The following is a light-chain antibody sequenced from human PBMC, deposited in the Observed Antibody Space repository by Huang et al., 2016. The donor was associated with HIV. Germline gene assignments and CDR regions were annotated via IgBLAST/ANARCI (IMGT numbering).Light chain of an antibody. CDR3: QQYNDWPPLT. CDR1: HSVDSD. Sequence: EIEMTQSPATLSVSPGERATLSCRASHSVDSDLAWYQQKPGQAPRLLIYDASTRAIGISAKFNGTGSGTEFSLSITNLQSEDFAVYYCQQYNDWPPLTFGGGTKVEI. CDR2: DAS. V-gene: IGKV3-15*01. J-gene: IGKJ4*01.